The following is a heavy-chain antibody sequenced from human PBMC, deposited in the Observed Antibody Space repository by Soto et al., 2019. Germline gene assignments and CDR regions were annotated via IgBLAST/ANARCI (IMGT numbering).Heavy chain of an antibody. CDR2: IYPGDSDT. CDR3: ARTSAAGKYYYGMDV. CDR1: GYSFTSYW. Sequence: EVQLVQSGAEVKKPGESLKISCKGSGYSFTSYWIGWVRQMPGXGLXXMGIIYPGDSDTSYSPSFQGQVTISADKSISTAYLQWSSLKASDTAMYYCARTSAAGKYYYGMDVWGQGTTVTVSS. V-gene: IGHV5-51*01. D-gene: IGHD6-13*01. J-gene: IGHJ6*02.